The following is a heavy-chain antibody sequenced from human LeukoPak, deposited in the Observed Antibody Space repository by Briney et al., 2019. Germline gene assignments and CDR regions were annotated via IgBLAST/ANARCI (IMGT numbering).Heavy chain of an antibody. V-gene: IGHV3-7*01. CDR3: ARVFGDTLGWDYMDV. CDR2: IKQDGSEK. CDR1: GFTFSSYW. D-gene: IGHD2-21*02. J-gene: IGHJ6*03. Sequence: GGSLRLSCAASGFTFSSYWMSWVRQAPGKGLEWVANIKQDGSEKYYVDSVKGRFTISRDNAKNSLYLHMNSLRAEDTAVYYCARVFGDTLGWDYMDVWGKGTTVTVSS.